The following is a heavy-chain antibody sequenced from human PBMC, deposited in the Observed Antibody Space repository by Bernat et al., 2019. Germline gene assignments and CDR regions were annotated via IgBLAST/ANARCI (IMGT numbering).Heavy chain of an antibody. CDR2: IKSRPDGQPT. Sequence: EVQLVESGGDLVYPGGSLRLSCEVSGLTFSHAWMTWVRQAPGKGLEWVVHIKSRPDGQPTPYADPVKGRFSISSDDSKNMLYLQMNGLSSEDTALYDCATVDRFCIGCVCYTGYSEVWGRGALVTVSS. D-gene: IGHD2-8*02. J-gene: IGHJ2*01. CDR3: ATVDRFCIGCVCYTGYSEV. V-gene: IGHV3-15*01. CDR1: GLTFSHAW.